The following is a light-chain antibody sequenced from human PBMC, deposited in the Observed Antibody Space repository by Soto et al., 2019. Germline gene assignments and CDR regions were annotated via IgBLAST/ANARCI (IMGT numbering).Light chain of an antibody. J-gene: IGLJ1*01. CDR3: SSYAGSSNV. CDR1: SSDIGDYDY. V-gene: IGLV2-8*01. CDR2: EVN. Sequence: QSALTQPASVSGSPGQSITISCTGTSSDIGDYDYVSWYQHLPGKAPKLMIYEVNKRPSGVPDRFSGSKSGNTASLTVSGLQAEDEADYYCSSYAGSSNVFGTGTKLTVL.